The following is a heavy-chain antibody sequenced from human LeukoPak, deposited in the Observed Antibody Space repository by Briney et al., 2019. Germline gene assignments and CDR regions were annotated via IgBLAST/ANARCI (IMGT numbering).Heavy chain of an antibody. J-gene: IGHJ6*03. Sequence: GASVKVSCKASGGTFSSYAISWVRQAPGQGLEWMGGIIPIFGTANYAQKFQGRVTMTTDTSTSTAYMELRSLRSDDTAMYYCARDRFLLTVDTAMFVIDYYYYMDVWGKGTTVTISS. V-gene: IGHV1-69*05. D-gene: IGHD5-18*01. CDR1: GGTFSSYA. CDR2: IIPIFGTA. CDR3: ARDRFLLTVDTAMFVIDYYYYMDV.